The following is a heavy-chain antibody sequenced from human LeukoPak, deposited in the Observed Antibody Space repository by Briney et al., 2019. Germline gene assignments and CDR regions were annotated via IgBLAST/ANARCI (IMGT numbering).Heavy chain of an antibody. CDR3: ATGANYYNGSGYYNEYYYDY. CDR2: IWYDGSNK. D-gene: IGHD3-22*01. J-gene: IGHJ4*02. V-gene: IGHV3-33*01. Sequence: HPGGSLRLSCAASGFTFSSYGMHWVRQAPGKGLEWVAVIWYDGSNKYYADSVKGRFTISRDNSKNTLYLQMNSLRVEDTAVYYCATGANYYNGSGYYNEYYYDYWGQGTLVTVSS. CDR1: GFTFSSYG.